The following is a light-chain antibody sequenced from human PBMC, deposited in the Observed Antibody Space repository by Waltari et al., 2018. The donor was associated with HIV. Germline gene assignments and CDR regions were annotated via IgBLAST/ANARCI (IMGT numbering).Light chain of an antibody. CDR3: GTWDNRLSAVV. Sequence: QSVLTQPPSVSAAPGQKVTISCSGNRSNIGNNFVSWYRQFPGTAPKLLIYDSNKRPAGIPHRFSRSRSGTSAALGITGHQTGDEAVYYCGTWDNRLSAVVFGGGTKLTVL. V-gene: IGLV1-51*01. CDR2: DSN. J-gene: IGLJ3*02. CDR1: RSNIGNNF.